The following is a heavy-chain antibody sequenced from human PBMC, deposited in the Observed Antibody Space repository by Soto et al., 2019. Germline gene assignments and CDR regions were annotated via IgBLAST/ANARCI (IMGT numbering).Heavy chain of an antibody. V-gene: IGHV3-30-3*01. CDR3: ARDSAIRILDY. CDR2: ISYDGGNK. Sequence: QVQLVESGGGVVQPGRSLRLSCAASGFTFSTYVMYWVRKAPGKGLEWVALISYDGGNKYYADSVKGRFTISRDNSNNTLYLQMNSLRAEDTAMYYCARDSAIRILDYWGQGTLVTVSS. J-gene: IGHJ4*02. CDR1: GFTFSTYV. D-gene: IGHD5-18*01.